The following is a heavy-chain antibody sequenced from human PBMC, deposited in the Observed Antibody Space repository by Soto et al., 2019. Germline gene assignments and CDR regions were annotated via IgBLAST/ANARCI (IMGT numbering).Heavy chain of an antibody. V-gene: IGHV1-18*01. J-gene: IGHJ4*02. CDR2: ISASNVNT. Sequence: QVQLVQSGAEVKKPGASEKVSCKASGYTFTSYCFSWQRQTPGQGLEWMGWISASNVNTNYAQKLQHRVTMTTGTSTSTAYMELRSLRSDDTAVYYCARDAPPEDYWGQGTMVTVSS. CDR1: GYTFTSYC. CDR3: ARDAPPEDY.